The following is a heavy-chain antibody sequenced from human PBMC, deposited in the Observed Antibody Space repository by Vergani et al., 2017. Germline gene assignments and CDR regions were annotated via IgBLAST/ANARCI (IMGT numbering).Heavy chain of an antibody. Sequence: QVQLVQSGGGVVQPGGSLRLSCVASGSTFNRYGMQWVRQAPGKGLEWVAYVLFDGSNEYNADSVKGRFIVSRDNSNDALYLQMNSLRTDDTAVYYCARDRAYCHEGSCALWGQGSVVTVSS. CDR1: GSTFNRYG. J-gene: IGHJ4*02. D-gene: IGHD2-15*01. CDR3: ARDRAYCHEGSCAL. CDR2: VLFDGSNE. V-gene: IGHV3-30*02.